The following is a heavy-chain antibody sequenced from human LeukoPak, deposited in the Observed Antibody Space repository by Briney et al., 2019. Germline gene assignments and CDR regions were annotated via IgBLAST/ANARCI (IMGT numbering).Heavy chain of an antibody. J-gene: IGHJ5*02. CDR3: ASSLGPTGGWFDP. CDR1: GFTFSSYA. CDR2: IRGAGGTT. Sequence: GGSLRLSCAASGFTFSSYAMMWLRQAPGKGLEWVSAIRGAGGTTFYADSVKGRFTISRDNSKNTLYLQMTSLRVEDTAVYYCASSLGPTGGWFDPWGQGTLVTVSS. V-gene: IGHV3-23*01. D-gene: IGHD2-15*01.